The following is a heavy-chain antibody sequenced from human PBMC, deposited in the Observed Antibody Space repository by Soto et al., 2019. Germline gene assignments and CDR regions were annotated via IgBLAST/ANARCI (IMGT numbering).Heavy chain of an antibody. CDR1: GFTFSDYY. CDR2: ISTSGSTI. D-gene: IGHD6-25*01. CDR3: AHSAALSWFDP. Sequence: GGSLRLSCAASGFTFSDYYMSWIRQAPGKGLEWVSYISTSGSTINYADSVKGRFTISRDNAKNQVVLTMTNMDPVDTATYYCAHSAALSWFDPWGQGTLVTVSS. V-gene: IGHV3-11*01. J-gene: IGHJ5*02.